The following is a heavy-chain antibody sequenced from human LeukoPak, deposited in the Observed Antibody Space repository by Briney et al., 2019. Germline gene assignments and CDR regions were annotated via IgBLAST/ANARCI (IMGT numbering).Heavy chain of an antibody. V-gene: IGHV3-48*03. D-gene: IGHD3-10*01. J-gene: IGHJ5*02. CDR3: ARGYYYGSGTLGPFDP. CDR2: ISSSGSSI. Sequence: HPGGSLRLSCAASGFSFSSYEMNWVRQAPGKGLEWVSYISSSGSSIYNADPVKGRFTISRDNAKNSLYLQMNSLRAEDTAVYYCARGYYYGSGTLGPFDPWGQGTLVTVSS. CDR1: GFSFSSYE.